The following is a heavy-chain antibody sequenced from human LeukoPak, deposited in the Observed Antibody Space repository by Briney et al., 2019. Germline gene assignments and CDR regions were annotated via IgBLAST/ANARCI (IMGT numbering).Heavy chain of an antibody. V-gene: IGHV3-23*01. D-gene: IGHD3-16*01. CDR2: ISGHGHTT. CDR3: AKDGRNGISWGGGGYFHS. CDR1: GFTFSNNA. J-gene: IGHJ4*02. Sequence: TGGSLRLSCAAPGFTFSNNAMSWFRRAPGKGPEWVSGISGHGHTTYYAGSVKGRFTISRDNSENTLFLQMDSQRAEDTAMYYCAKDGRNGISWGGGGYFHSWGQGTLVTVSS.